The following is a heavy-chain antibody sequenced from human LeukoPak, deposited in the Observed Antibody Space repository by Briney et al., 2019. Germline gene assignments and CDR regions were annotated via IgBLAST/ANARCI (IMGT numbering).Heavy chain of an antibody. J-gene: IGHJ4*02. D-gene: IGHD4-17*01. Sequence: SVKVSCKASGGTFISYAISWVRQAPGQGLEWMGGIIPIFGTANYAQKFQGRVTITADESTSTAYMELSSLRSEDTAVYYCARVCSDYGDYDYWGQGTLVTVSS. CDR3: ARVCSDYGDYDY. CDR1: GGTFISYA. V-gene: IGHV1-69*13. CDR2: IIPIFGTA.